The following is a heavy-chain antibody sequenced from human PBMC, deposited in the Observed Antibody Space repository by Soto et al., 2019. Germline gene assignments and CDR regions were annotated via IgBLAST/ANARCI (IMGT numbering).Heavy chain of an antibody. CDR2: ISAYNGNT. V-gene: IGHV1-18*01. Sequence: QDQLVQSGAEVKKPGASVKVSCKASGYIFTTYGIGWVRQAPGQGLEWMGWISAYNGNTDYAQKLQDRVTMTTDTSTSTAYLELRTLRSDDTAVYYCARATRFDAFDSWGQGTMVTVSS. J-gene: IGHJ3*02. CDR1: GYIFTTYG. CDR3: ARATRFDAFDS.